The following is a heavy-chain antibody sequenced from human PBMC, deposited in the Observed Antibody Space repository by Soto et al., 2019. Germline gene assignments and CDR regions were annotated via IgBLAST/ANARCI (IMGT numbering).Heavy chain of an antibody. Sequence: QVQLVESGGGLVKPGGSLRLSCAASGFTFRDYYMSWNRQAPGKGPEWVSYISNSRSTIYYADSVKGRFTITGDNAKNSLYLQMNSLRAEDTAVYYCARDPYGGVTTYSSDYWGQGTLVTVSS. V-gene: IGHV3-11*01. CDR3: ARDPYGGVTTYSSDY. CDR1: GFTFRDYY. CDR2: ISNSRSTI. J-gene: IGHJ4*02. D-gene: IGHD4-17*01.